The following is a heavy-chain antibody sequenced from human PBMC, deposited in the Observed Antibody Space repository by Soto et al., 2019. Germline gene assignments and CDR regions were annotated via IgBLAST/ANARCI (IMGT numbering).Heavy chain of an antibody. CDR1: GFTFSSYA. D-gene: IGHD3-10*01. J-gene: IGHJ6*02. V-gene: IGHV3-30-3*01. Sequence: QVQLVESGGGVVQPGRSLRLSCAASGFTFSSYAMHWVRQAPGKGLEWVAVISYDGSNKYYADSVKGRFTISRDISKNTLYLQMNSLRAEDTAVYYCARAGGMDLWGQGTTVTVSS. CDR3: ARAGGMDL. CDR2: ISYDGSNK.